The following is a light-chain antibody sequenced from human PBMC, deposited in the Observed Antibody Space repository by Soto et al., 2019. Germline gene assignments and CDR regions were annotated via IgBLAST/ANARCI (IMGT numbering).Light chain of an antibody. CDR3: HQYNNWPPWT. Sequence: DIQMTQSPSTLSASVGDRVTITCPVSQSISSWLAWYQQKPGKAPKLLIYKASSLESGVPSRFSGSGSGTEFTLTISSLQSEDYAVYYCHQYNNWPPWTFGQGTKVDI. CDR2: KAS. CDR1: QSISSW. V-gene: IGKV1-5*03. J-gene: IGKJ1*01.